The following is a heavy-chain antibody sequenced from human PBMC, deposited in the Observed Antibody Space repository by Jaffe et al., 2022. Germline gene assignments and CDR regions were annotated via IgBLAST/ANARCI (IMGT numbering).Heavy chain of an antibody. CDR1: GGSISSGSYY. V-gene: IGHV4-61*02. CDR2: IYTSGST. Sequence: QVQLQESGPGLVKPSQTLSLTCTVSGGSISSGSYYWSWIRQPAGKGLEWIGRIYTSGSTNYNPSLKSRVTISVDTSKNQFSLKLSSVTAADTAVYYCARDYPENYYYYYYMDVWGKGTTVTVSS. CDR3: ARDYPENYYYYYYMDV. J-gene: IGHJ6*03.